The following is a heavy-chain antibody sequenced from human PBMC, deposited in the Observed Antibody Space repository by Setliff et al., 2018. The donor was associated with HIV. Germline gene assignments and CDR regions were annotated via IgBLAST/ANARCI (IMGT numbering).Heavy chain of an antibody. CDR1: GGSTSSHY. V-gene: IGHV4-59*11. D-gene: IGHD3-22*01. CDR3: ARLTTTYYYDSSAYYHPV. CDR2: IYYSGKT. J-gene: IGHJ4*02. Sequence: SETLSLTCSVSGGSTSSHYWSWIRQPPGKGLEWIGSIYYSGKTNYNPSLKSRVTISVDTSKNQFSLKLSSVTAADTAVFYCARLTTTYYYDSSAYYHPVWGQGTLVTVSS.